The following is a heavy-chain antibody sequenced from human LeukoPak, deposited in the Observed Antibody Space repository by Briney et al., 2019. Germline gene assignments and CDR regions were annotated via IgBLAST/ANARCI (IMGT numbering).Heavy chain of an antibody. CDR2: INQDGSEK. CDR3: ARERDGRFFDY. CDR1: GLIFRSYW. D-gene: IGHD5-24*01. V-gene: IGHV3-7*01. J-gene: IGHJ4*02. Sequence: GGSLRLSCAVSGLIFRSYWMSWVRQAPGKVLEWVANINQDGSEKYFVDSVKGRFTISRDNAKNSLHLQMNTLRAEDTAVYYCARERDGRFFDYWGQGTLVTVSS.